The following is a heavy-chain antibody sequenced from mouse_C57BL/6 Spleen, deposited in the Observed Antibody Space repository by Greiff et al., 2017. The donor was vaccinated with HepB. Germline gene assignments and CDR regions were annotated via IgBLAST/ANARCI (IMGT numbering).Heavy chain of an antibody. CDR1: GFTFSSYA. J-gene: IGHJ3*01. CDR3: ARDYGSSLWFAY. D-gene: IGHD1-1*01. V-gene: IGHV5-4*01. Sequence: DVHLVESGGGLVKPGGSLKLSCAASGFTFSSYAMSWVRQTPEKRLEWVATISDGGSYTYYPDNVKGRFTISRDNAKNNLYLQMSHLKSEDTAMYYCARDYGSSLWFAYWGQGTLVTVSA. CDR2: ISDGGSYT.